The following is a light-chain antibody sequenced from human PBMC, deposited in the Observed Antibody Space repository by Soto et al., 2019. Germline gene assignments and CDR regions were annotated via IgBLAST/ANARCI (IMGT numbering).Light chain of an antibody. J-gene: IGKJ4*01. CDR1: QSVRSSY. CDR2: DGS. CDR3: QQYDNSAPLS. V-gene: IGKV3D-20*01. Sequence: EIVLTQSPATLSLSPGDRATLSCGACQSVRSSYVAWYQQKAGLAPRLLIYDGSSRASGIPDRFSSSGSGTDFTLTIGRLEPEDFAVDYCQQYDNSAPLSFGGGTKVE.